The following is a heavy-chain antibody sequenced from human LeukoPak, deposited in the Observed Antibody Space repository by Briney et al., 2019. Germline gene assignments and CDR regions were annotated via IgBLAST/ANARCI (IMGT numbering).Heavy chain of an antibody. J-gene: IGHJ2*01. Sequence: SVKVSCKASGGTFSSYAISWVRQAPGQGLEWMGGIIPIFGTANYAQKFQGRVTITADESTSTAYMELSSLRSEDTAVYYCARSYDFWSGYHGSYWYFDLWGRGTLVTVSS. CDR2: IIPIFGTA. V-gene: IGHV1-69*13. CDR1: GGTFSSYA. CDR3: ARSYDFWSGYHGSYWYFDL. D-gene: IGHD3-3*01.